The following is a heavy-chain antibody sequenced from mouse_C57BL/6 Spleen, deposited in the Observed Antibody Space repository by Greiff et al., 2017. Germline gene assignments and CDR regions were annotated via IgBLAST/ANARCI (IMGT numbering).Heavy chain of an antibody. D-gene: IGHD2-4*01. J-gene: IGHJ2*01. CDR3: ARSLYDYDEVDY. CDR2: IRNKANGYTT. V-gene: IGHV7-3*01. Sequence: EVQRVESGGGLVQPGGSLSLSCAASGFTFTAYYMSWVRQPPGKALEWLGFIRNKANGYTTEYSASVKGRFTISRDNSQSILYLQMNALRAEDRATYYCARSLYDYDEVDYWGQGTTLTVSS. CDR1: GFTFTAYY.